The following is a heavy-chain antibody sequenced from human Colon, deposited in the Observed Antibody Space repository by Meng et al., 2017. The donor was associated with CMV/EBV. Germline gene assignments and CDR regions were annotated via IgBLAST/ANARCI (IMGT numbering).Heavy chain of an antibody. CDR2: ISYSGNT. CDR3: ARESSGWSTGIDS. V-gene: IGHV4-61*01. J-gene: IGHJ5*01. Sequence: SETLSLTCNVSGGSVSSGSYYWTWIRQPPGKGLEWIGYISYSGNTNYNPSLKRRVTISVDTSRNQFSLRLTSVSAADTAMYYCARESSGWSTGIDSWGQGTLVTVSS. D-gene: IGHD6-19*01. CDR1: GGSVSSGSYY.